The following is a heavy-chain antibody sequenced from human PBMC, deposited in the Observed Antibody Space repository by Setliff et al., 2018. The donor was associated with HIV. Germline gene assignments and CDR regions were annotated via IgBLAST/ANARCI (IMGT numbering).Heavy chain of an antibody. CDR2: IRPIIGNA. Sequence: ASVKVSCKASGGTFSSYAITWVRQAPGQGLEWMGGIRPIIGNANYAQKFQGRITITADKSTSTAYMELSSLRSEDTAVYYCARDLGSGRRWFDPWGQGTMVTVSS. J-gene: IGHJ5*02. D-gene: IGHD3-10*01. CDR3: ARDLGSGRRWFDP. V-gene: IGHV1-69*10. CDR1: GGTFSSYA.